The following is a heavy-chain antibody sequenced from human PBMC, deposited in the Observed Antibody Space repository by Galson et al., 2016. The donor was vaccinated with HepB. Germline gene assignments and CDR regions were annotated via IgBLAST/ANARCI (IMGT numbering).Heavy chain of an antibody. CDR1: GFTFSDYY. D-gene: IGHD5-18*01. CDR3: ARATYTYGLDY. V-gene: IGHV3-11*06. J-gene: IGHJ4*02. CDR2: ISSSSVGPYT. Sequence: SVRLSCAASGFTFSDYYMSWIRQAPGKGLEWVSYISSSSVGPYTNYADSVKGRFTISRDNAKNSLFLQMTSLRAEDTAIYYCARATYTYGLDYWGQGTLVTVSS.